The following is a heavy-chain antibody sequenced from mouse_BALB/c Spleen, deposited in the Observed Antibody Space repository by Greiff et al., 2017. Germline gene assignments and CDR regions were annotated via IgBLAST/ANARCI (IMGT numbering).Heavy chain of an antibody. Sequence: VKVVESGAELVRPGTSVKVSCKASGYAFTNYLIEWVKQRPGQGLEWIGVINPGSGGTNYNEKFKGKATLTADKSSSTAYMQLSSLTSDDSAVYFCARGWDEGYFDVWGAGTTVTVSS. CDR2: INPGSGGT. J-gene: IGHJ1*01. D-gene: IGHD4-1*01. CDR1: GYAFTNYL. CDR3: ARGWDEGYFDV. V-gene: IGHV1-54*01.